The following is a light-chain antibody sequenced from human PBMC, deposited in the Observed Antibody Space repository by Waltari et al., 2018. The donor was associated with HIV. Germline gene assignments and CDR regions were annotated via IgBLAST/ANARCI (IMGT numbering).Light chain of an antibody. V-gene: IGLV6-57*01. CDR2: EDK. J-gene: IGLJ2*01. Sequence: NFMLTQPHSVSESPGKTVTISCTRSSGSIASNFVQWFRHRPGSPPLTLLFEDKQRPSGVPGRFSGSVDSSSNSASLIISGLQTEDEADYYCQSYDINNRVVFGGGTAVTVL. CDR3: QSYDINNRVV. CDR1: SGSIASNF.